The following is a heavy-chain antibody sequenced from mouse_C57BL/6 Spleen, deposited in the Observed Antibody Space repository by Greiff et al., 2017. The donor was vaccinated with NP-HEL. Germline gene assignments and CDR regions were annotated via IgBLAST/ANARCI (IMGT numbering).Heavy chain of an antibody. CDR3: ARTARIKY. J-gene: IGHJ2*01. V-gene: IGHV3-2*02. D-gene: IGHD1-2*01. CDR1: GYSITSGYG. CDR2: ISYSGST. Sequence: VQLKESGPGLVKPSQSLSLTCTVTGYSITSGYGWNWIRQFPGNKLEWMGYISYSGSTNYNTSLKSRISITRDTSKNQFFLQLTSVTTEDTATYYCARTARIKYWGQGTTLTVSS.